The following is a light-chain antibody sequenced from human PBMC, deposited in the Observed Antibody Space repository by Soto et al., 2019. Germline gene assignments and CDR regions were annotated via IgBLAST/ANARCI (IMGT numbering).Light chain of an antibody. J-gene: IGLJ2*01. CDR3: SSYTSSSTYVV. CDR1: SSDVGGYNY. CDR2: DVS. Sequence: LTQPASVSGSPGQSITISCTGTSSDVGGYNYVSWYQQHPGKAPKLMIYDVSNRPSGVSNRFSGSKSGNTASLTISGLQAEDEADYYCSSYTSSSTYVVFGRGTKLTVL. V-gene: IGLV2-14*01.